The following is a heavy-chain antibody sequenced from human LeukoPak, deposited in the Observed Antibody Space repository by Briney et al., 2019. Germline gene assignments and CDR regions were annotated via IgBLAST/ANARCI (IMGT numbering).Heavy chain of an antibody. V-gene: IGHV3-7*01. Sequence: EGSLRLSCAASGFTFSNYWMSWVRQAPGKGLEWVANIKQDGSEKYYVDSVKGRFTISRDNAKNSLYLQMNSLRDEDTAVYYCGRGTGGSYYLDYWGQGALVTVSS. D-gene: IGHD1-26*01. CDR1: GFTFSNYW. J-gene: IGHJ4*02. CDR3: GRGTGGSYYLDY. CDR2: IKQDGSEK.